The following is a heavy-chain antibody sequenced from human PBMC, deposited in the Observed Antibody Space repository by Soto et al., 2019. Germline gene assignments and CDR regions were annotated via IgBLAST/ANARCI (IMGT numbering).Heavy chain of an antibody. V-gene: IGHV3-33*01. J-gene: IGHJ4*02. Sequence: GSLRLSCAASGFTFSSYGMHWVRQAPGKGLEWVAVIWYDGSNKYYADSVKGRFTISRDNSKNTLYLQMNSLRAEDTAVYYCARANYYDSSGYADYWGQGTLVTVSS. D-gene: IGHD3-22*01. CDR3: ARANYYDSSGYADY. CDR2: IWYDGSNK. CDR1: GFTFSSYG.